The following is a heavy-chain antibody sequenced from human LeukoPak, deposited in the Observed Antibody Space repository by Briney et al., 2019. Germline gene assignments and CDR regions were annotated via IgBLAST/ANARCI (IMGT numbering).Heavy chain of an antibody. CDR2: INHSGST. D-gene: IGHD3-10*01. CDR1: GGSFSGYY. V-gene: IGHV4-34*01. CDR3: ARDLGWFGEGVNY. J-gene: IGHJ4*02. Sequence: PSETLSLTCAVYGGSFSGYYWSWIRQPPGKGLEWIGEINHSGSTNYNPSLKSRVTMSVDTSKNQFSLKLSSVTAADTAVYYCARDLGWFGEGVNYWGQGTLVTVSS.